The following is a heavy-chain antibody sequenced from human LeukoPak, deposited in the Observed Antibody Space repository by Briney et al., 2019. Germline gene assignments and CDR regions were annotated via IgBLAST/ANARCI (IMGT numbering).Heavy chain of an antibody. Sequence: PSETLSLTCTVSGGSISSYYWSWIRQPAGKGLEWIGRIYTSGSTNYNPSLKSRATMSVDTSKNQFSLKLSSVTAADTAVYYCARLGVYYDSSNFDYWGQGTLVTVSS. V-gene: IGHV4-4*07. CDR3: ARLGVYYDSSNFDY. CDR2: IYTSGST. CDR1: GGSISSYY. J-gene: IGHJ4*02. D-gene: IGHD3-22*01.